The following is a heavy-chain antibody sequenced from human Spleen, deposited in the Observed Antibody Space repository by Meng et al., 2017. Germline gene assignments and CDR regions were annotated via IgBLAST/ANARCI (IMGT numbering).Heavy chain of an antibody. Sequence: QVQRVQSGAEVKEPGASVKVSCKASGYTFTNYYMHWVRQAPGQGLEWMGWINPNSGGTNYAQKFQGRVTMTRDTSISTAYMELSRLRSDDTAVYYCARSMVAAINWFDPWGQGTLVTVSS. CDR2: INPNSGGT. CDR1: GYTFTNYY. CDR3: ARSMVAAINWFDP. D-gene: IGHD2-15*01. J-gene: IGHJ5*02. V-gene: IGHV1-2*02.